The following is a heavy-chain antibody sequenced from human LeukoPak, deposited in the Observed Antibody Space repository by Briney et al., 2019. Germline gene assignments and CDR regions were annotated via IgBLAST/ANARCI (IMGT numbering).Heavy chain of an antibody. J-gene: IGHJ4*02. CDR1: GFSFSTYG. V-gene: IGHV3-30*02. CDR2: IRYDGINK. D-gene: IGHD3-16*02. CDR3: AKTYMITFGGVIVSHGWRFDY. Sequence: GGSLRLSCAASGFSFSTYGMHWVRQAPGKGLEWVAFIRYDGINKYYADSVKGRFTISRDNSKNTLYLQMNSLRAEDTAVYYCAKTYMITFGGVIVSHGWRFDYWGQGTLVTVSS.